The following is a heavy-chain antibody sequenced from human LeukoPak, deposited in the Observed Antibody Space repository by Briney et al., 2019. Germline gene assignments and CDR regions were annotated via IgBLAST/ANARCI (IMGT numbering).Heavy chain of an antibody. CDR1: GGSISSSSYY. Sequence: SETLSLTCTVSGGSISSSSYYWGWIRQPPGEGLEWIGNIYYSGSTYYNPSLKSRVTLSVDTSKNQFSLNLSSVTAADTAVYYCARRSGSLLGNAFDIWGQGTMVTVSS. CDR2: IYYSGST. CDR3: ARRSGSLLGNAFDI. V-gene: IGHV4-39*01. D-gene: IGHD1-26*01. J-gene: IGHJ3*02.